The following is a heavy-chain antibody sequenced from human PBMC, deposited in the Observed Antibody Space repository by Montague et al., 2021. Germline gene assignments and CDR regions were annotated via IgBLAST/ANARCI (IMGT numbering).Heavy chain of an antibody. CDR1: GDSINTPNW. CDR3: ARRGGYSARQYSGWDV. CDR2: VYHTGST. D-gene: IGHD2-15*01. V-gene: IGHV4-4*02. Sequence: ESLSLTCAVSGDSINTPNWWTWVRQFPGKGLEWIREVYHTGSTNYKPSLKSRVTLSVAKSKNQFSLKMTSVTAADTAIYYCARRGGYSARQYSGWDVWGQGSTVTVSS. J-gene: IGHJ6*02.